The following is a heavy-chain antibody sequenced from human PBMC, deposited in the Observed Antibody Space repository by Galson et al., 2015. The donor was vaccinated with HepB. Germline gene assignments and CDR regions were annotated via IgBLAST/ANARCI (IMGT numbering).Heavy chain of an antibody. CDR2: ISGSGGST. J-gene: IGHJ4*02. V-gene: IGHV3-23*01. D-gene: IGHD3-22*01. CDR1: GFTFSSYA. CDR3: AKDLVRYQTYYYDSSGYPAPDY. Sequence: SLRLSCAASGFTFSSYAMSWVRQAPGKGLEWVSAISGSGGSTYYADSVKGRFTISRDNSKNTLYLQMNSLRAEDTAVYYCAKDLVRYQTYYYDSSGYPAPDYWGQGTLVTVSS.